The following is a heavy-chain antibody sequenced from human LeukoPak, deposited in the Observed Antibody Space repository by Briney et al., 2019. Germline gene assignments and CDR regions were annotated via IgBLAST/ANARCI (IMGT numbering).Heavy chain of an antibody. D-gene: IGHD1-14*01. CDR1: GYTFTSYG. Sequence: ASVKVSCKASGYTFTSYGISWVRQAPGQGLEWMGWISAYNGNTNYAQKLQGRVTMTTDTSTSTAYMELRSLRSDDTAVYYCARGPTVPLLRKTEDLDAFDIWGQGTMVTVSS. CDR2: ISAYNGNT. CDR3: ARGPTVPLLRKTEDLDAFDI. J-gene: IGHJ3*02. V-gene: IGHV1-18*01.